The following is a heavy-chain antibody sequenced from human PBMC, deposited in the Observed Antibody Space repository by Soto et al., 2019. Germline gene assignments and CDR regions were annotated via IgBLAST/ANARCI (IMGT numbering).Heavy chain of an antibody. Sequence: SVKVSCKASGGTFSSYAISWVRQAPGLGLEWMGGIIPIFGTANYAQKFQGRVTITADESTSTAYMELSSLRSEDTAVYYCARLNCSSTSCYRYGMDVWGQGTTVTVSS. CDR3: ARLNCSSTSCYRYGMDV. J-gene: IGHJ6*02. CDR1: GGTFSSYA. CDR2: IIPIFGTA. V-gene: IGHV1-69*13. D-gene: IGHD2-2*02.